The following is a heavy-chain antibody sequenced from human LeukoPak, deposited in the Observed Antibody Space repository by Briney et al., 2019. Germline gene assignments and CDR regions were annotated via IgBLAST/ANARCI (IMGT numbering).Heavy chain of an antibody. V-gene: IGHV3-33*01. Sequence: GRSLRLSCAASGFTFSSYGMHWVRQAPGKGLEWVAVIWYDGSNKYYADSVKGRFTMSRDNSKNSLYLQMKSLRTEDTALYYCGRDHVYGGADYWGQGTLVTVSS. D-gene: IGHD4-23*01. J-gene: IGHJ4*02. CDR1: GFTFSSYG. CDR2: IWYDGSNK. CDR3: GRDHVYGGADY.